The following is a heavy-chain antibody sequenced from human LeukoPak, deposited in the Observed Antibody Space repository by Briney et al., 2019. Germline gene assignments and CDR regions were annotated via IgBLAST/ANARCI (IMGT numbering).Heavy chain of an antibody. V-gene: IGHV3-30-3*02. J-gene: IGHJ1*01. CDR3: AKKVVVGATSPYSDFQD. Sequence: PGKSLRLSCVASGFTFSSYAMHWVRQAPGKGLEWVAVIPYDGRNKYYADSVKGRFTISRDNSKNTLYLQMSSLRAEDTALYYCAKKVVVGATSPYSDFQDWGQGTLVTVS. D-gene: IGHD1-26*01. CDR2: IPYDGRNK. CDR1: GFTFSSYA.